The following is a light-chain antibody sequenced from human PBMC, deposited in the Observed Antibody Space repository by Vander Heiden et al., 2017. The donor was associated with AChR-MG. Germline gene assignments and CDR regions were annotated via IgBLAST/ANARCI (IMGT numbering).Light chain of an antibody. CDR1: QSVSSSY. V-gene: IGKV3-20*01. Sequence: EIVLTQSPGTLSLSPGERATLSCRASQSVSSSYLAWYQQKPGQAPRLLIYGASSRVTGIPDRFSGSGSGTDFTLTIIRLEPEDFAVYYCQQYGSSPRTFGQGTKVEIK. J-gene: IGKJ1*01. CDR3: QQYGSSPRT. CDR2: GAS.